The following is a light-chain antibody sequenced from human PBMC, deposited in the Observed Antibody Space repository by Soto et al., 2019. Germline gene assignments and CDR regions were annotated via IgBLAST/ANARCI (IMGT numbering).Light chain of an antibody. CDR1: SSDVGAYNY. Sequence: QSALTQPASVSGSPGQSITISCTGTSSDVGAYNYVSWYQQHPGKAPKLRIFKASDRPSGVSNRFSGSKSGNTASLTISGLPAEDEADYYCSSYTSRNTLVFGGGTKLTVL. CDR2: KAS. CDR3: SSYTSRNTLV. V-gene: IGLV2-14*01. J-gene: IGLJ2*01.